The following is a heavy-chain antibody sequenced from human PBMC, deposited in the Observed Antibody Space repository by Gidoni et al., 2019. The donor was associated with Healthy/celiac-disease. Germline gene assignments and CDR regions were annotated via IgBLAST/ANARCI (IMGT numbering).Heavy chain of an antibody. Sequence: QVQLVESGGGVVQPGRSLRLSCAASGFTFSRYGLPGVRQAPGKGLEWVAVIWYDGSNKYYADSVKGRFTISRDNSKNTLYLQMNSLRAEDTAVYYCARDRESSRDPNYYFDYWGQGTLVTVSS. D-gene: IGHD1-1*01. CDR1: GFTFSRYG. CDR3: ARDRESSRDPNYYFDY. CDR2: IWYDGSNK. J-gene: IGHJ4*02. V-gene: IGHV3-33*01.